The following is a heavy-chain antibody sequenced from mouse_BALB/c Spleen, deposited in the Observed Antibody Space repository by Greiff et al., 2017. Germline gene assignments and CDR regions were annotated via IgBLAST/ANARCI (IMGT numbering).Heavy chain of an antibody. V-gene: IGHV6-6*02. CDR1: GFTFSNYW. CDR3: TRTGYGNLLAY. D-gene: IGHD2-1*01. J-gene: IGHJ3*01. CDR2: IRLKSNNYAT. Sequence: EVKLEESGGGLVQPGGSMKLSCVASGFTFSNYWMNWVRQSPEKGLEWVAEIRLKSNNYATHYAESVKGRFTISRDDSKSSVYLQMNNLRAEDTGIYYCTRTGYGNLLAYWGQGTLVTVSA.